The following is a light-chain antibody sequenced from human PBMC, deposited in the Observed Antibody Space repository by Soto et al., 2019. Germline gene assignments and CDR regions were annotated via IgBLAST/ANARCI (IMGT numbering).Light chain of an antibody. V-gene: IGKV3-11*01. CDR1: QSVSSY. J-gene: IGKJ1*01. CDR2: EAS. CDR3: QQRSDWPWT. Sequence: EIVLTQSPATLSLSPGERATLSCRAGQSVSSYLAWYQQKPGQAPRLLMYEASTRATGIPARFSGGGSGTDFTLTISSLEPEDFAVYYCQQRSDWPWTFGQGTKV.